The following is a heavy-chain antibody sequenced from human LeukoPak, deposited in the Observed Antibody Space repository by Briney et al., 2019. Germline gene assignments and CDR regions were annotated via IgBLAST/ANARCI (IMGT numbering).Heavy chain of an antibody. CDR3: ARGTIFGVVTYPYFDY. CDR2: IDWDDDK. D-gene: IGHD3-3*01. Sequence: SGPALVKPTQTLTLTCTFSGFSLSTSGMCVSWIRQPPGKALEWLARIDWDDDKYYSTSLKTRLTISKDTSKNQVVLTMTNMDPVDTATYYCARGTIFGVVTYPYFDYWGQGTLVTVSS. CDR1: GFSLSTSGMC. V-gene: IGHV2-70*11. J-gene: IGHJ4*02.